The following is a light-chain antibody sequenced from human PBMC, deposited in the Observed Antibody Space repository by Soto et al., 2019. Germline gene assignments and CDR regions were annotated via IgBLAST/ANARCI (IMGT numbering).Light chain of an antibody. Sequence: QSALTQPPSASGSPGQSVTISCTGTSSDVGGYNYVSWYQQHPGKAPKLMIYEVSKRPSGVPDRFSGSKSGNTASLTVSGLQAEDEADYHCSSYAGLKVVFGGGTKLTVL. CDR3: SSYAGLKVV. J-gene: IGLJ2*01. V-gene: IGLV2-8*01. CDR1: SSDVGGYNY. CDR2: EVS.